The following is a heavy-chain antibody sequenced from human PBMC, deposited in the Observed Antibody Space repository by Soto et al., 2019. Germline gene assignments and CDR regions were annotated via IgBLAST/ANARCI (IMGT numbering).Heavy chain of an antibody. D-gene: IGHD6-19*01. Sequence: PGGSLRLSCAASGFTFSNHAMSWVRQAPGKGLEWVSGISSSGGSAYYADSVKGRFTISRDNSKNTLFLQMTSLRAEDTAVYYCASGWPLDYWGQGTLVTVSS. V-gene: IGHV3-23*01. CDR3: ASGWPLDY. CDR2: ISSSGGSA. CDR1: GFTFSNHA. J-gene: IGHJ4*02.